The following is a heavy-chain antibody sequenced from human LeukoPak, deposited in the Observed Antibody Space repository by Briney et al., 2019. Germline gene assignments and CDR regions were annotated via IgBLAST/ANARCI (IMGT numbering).Heavy chain of an antibody. Sequence: SETLSLTCAVYGGSFSGYYWSWIRQPPGKGLEWIGEINHSGSTNYNPSLKGRVTISVDTSKNQFSLKLSSVTAADTAVYYCARGAPSYDSSGYYYFDYWGQGTLVTVSS. CDR2: INHSGST. CDR3: ARGAPSYDSSGYYYFDY. D-gene: IGHD3-22*01. J-gene: IGHJ4*02. CDR1: GGSFSGYY. V-gene: IGHV4-34*01.